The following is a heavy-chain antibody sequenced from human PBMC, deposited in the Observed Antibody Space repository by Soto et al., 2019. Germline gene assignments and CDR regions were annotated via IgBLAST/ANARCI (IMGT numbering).Heavy chain of an antibody. V-gene: IGHV1-69*08. CDR2: IIPVTGAV. J-gene: IGHJ5*02. CDR3: ARTIGP. CDR1: GGTSSDYT. Sequence: ASVKVSCKASGGTSSDYTITWVRQAPGQGLEWMGRIIPVTGAVNKAQKFQGRVTITRDTSASTAYMELSSLRSEDTAVYYCARTIGPWGQGNLVTVSS. D-gene: IGHD1-26*01.